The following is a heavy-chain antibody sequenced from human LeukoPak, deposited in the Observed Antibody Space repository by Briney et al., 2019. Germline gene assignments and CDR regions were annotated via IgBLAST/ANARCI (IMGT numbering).Heavy chain of an antibody. CDR2: MNPNSGNT. Sequence: AASVKVSCKASGYTFTSYDINWVRQATGQGLEWMGWMNPNSGNTGYAQKFQGRVTMTRNTPISTAYMELSSLRSEDTAVYYCARGNRRIAAEYYMDVWGKGTTVTVSS. D-gene: IGHD6-6*01. J-gene: IGHJ6*03. V-gene: IGHV1-8*01. CDR3: ARGNRRIAAEYYMDV. CDR1: GYTFTSYD.